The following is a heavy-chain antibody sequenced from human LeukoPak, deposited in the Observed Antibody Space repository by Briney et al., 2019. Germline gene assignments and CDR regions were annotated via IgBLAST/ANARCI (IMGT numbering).Heavy chain of an antibody. CDR3: AKTSYYDSSGYFFYPFDF. D-gene: IGHD3-22*01. V-gene: IGHV3-23*01. CDR1: GFTFSSYA. J-gene: IGHJ4*02. Sequence: AGSLRLSCAASGFTFSSYAMNRVSQATGKGLECVSGISGSGGSTFYADSVKGRFTISRDNSTTTLYLQMNSLRAEAMAVYYCAKTSYYDSSGYFFYPFDFWGQGTLVTVSS. CDR2: ISGSGGST.